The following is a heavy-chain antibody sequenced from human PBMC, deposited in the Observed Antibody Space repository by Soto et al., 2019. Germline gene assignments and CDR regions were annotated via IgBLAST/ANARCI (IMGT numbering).Heavy chain of an antibody. CDR3: ARSNDSKAGGGAEYFYL. CDR2: IYYSGST. V-gene: IGHV4-30-4*01. Sequence: QVQLQESGPGLVKPSQTLSLTCTVSGGSISSGDYYWSWIRQPPGKGLEWIGYIYYSGSTYYNPSLKSRVTMSVDPSKNQFSLELRSVTAADTAVYYCARSNDSKAGGGAEYFYLWGRGTLVTVSS. CDR1: GGSISSGDYY. D-gene: IGHD1-1*01. J-gene: IGHJ2*01.